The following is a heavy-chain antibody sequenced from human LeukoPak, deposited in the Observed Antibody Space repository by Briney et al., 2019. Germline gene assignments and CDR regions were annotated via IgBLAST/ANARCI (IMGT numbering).Heavy chain of an antibody. V-gene: IGHV4-59*01. D-gene: IGHD3-10*01. CDR1: GGSISSYY. J-gene: IGHJ5*02. CDR2: IYYSGST. CDR3: ARTDYHGSGSFYDNWFDP. Sequence: SETLSLTCTVSGGSISSYYWSWIRQPPGKGLEWIGYIYYSGSTNYNPSLKSRVTISVDTSKNQFSLRMSSVTTMDTAVYYCARTDYHGSGSFYDNWFDPWGQGTLVTVSS.